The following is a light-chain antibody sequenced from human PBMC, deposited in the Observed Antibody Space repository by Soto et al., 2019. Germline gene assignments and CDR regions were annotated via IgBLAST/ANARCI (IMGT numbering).Light chain of an antibody. CDR2: GVS. J-gene: IGLJ2*01. CDR3: SSYRRTSSTGVV. Sequence: QSALTQPASVSGSPGQSITISCTGTSSDVGGYDYVSWYQQHPGKAPKLMIYGVSNRPSGISHRFSGSKSGNTASLTISGLQAEDEGDYYCSSYRRTSSTGVVFGGGTKLTVL. CDR1: SSDVGGYDY. V-gene: IGLV2-14*03.